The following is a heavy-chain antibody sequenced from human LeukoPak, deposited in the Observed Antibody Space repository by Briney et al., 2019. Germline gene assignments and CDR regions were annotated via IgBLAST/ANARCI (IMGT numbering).Heavy chain of an antibody. CDR2: INPNSGGT. Sequence: ASVKVSCTASGYTFAGYYMHWVRQAPGQGLEWMGWINPNSGGTNYAQKFQGWVTMTRDTSISTAYMELSRLRSDDTAVYYCARESPTYYYDHWGQGTLVTVSS. J-gene: IGHJ4*02. CDR1: GYTFAGYY. V-gene: IGHV1-2*04. CDR3: ARESPTYYYDH.